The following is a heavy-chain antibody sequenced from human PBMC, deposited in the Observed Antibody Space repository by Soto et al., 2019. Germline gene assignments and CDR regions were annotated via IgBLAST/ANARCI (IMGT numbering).Heavy chain of an antibody. Sequence: ASVKVSCKASGYTFTTYSMHWVRQTPGHRLEWMGVINPSGGRTSYAQKFQGRVTMTRDTSTSTVHMELSNLRSEDTAVYFCARDGGYDVLTGHYILLYYLDNWG. V-gene: IGHV1-46*01. J-gene: IGHJ4*01. CDR3: ARDGGYDVLTGHYILLYYLDN. CDR1: GYTFTTYS. CDR2: INPSGGRT. D-gene: IGHD3-9*01.